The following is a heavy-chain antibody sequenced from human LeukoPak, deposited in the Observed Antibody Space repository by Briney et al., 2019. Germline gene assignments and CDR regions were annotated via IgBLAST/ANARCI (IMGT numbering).Heavy chain of an antibody. CDR2: ISAYNGNT. CDR3: ARDLPCTNGVCSSLYIWQY. CDR1: GYTFTSYG. Sequence: ASVKVSCKASGYTFTSYGISWVRQAPGQGLEWMGWISAYNGNTNYAQKLQGRVTMTTDTSTSTAYMELRSLRSDDTAVYYCARDLPCTNGVCSSLYIWQYWGQGILVTVSS. D-gene: IGHD2-8*01. V-gene: IGHV1-18*01. J-gene: IGHJ4*02.